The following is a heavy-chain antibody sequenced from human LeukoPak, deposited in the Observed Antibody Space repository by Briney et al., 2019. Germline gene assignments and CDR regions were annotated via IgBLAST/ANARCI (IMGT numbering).Heavy chain of an antibody. V-gene: IGHV4-39*01. J-gene: IGHJ4*02. CDR2: IYYSGST. D-gene: IGHD5-18*01. CDR3: ARHLYSYGSVSLDY. Sequence: SETLSLTCTVSGGSISSSSYYWGWIRQPPGKGLEWIGSIYYSGSTYYNPSLKSRVTISVDTSKNQFSLRLSSVTAADTAVYYCARHLYSYGSVSLDYWGQGTLVTVSS. CDR1: GGSISSSSYY.